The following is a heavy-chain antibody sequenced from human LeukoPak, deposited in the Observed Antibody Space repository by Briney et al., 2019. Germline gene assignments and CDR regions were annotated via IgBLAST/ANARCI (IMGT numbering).Heavy chain of an antibody. Sequence: GGSLRLSCAASGFTFTSYAMSWVRQAPGKGLEWVLAISGSGTSTYYADSVKGRFTISRDNSKNTLYLQMNSLRAEDTAVYYCEGTYYYDTSDDYWGQGTLVTVSS. D-gene: IGHD3-22*01. V-gene: IGHV3-23*01. CDR3: EGTYYYDTSDDY. CDR1: GFTFTSYA. J-gene: IGHJ4*02. CDR2: ISGSGTST.